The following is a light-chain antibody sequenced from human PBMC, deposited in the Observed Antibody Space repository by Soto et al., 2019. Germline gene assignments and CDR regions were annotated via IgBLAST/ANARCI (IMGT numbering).Light chain of an antibody. CDR1: QVISSW. J-gene: IGKJ4*01. V-gene: IGKV1-12*01. CDR3: QQASSFPLT. CDR2: GAT. Sequence: IQITQSPSSVSAAVGDRVTITCRASQVISSWLAWYQQRPGTAPKLLIYGATTLRSGVPSRFSGSESGTLFTLTITSLQPEDSATYYCQQASSFPLTFGGGTKVEIQ.